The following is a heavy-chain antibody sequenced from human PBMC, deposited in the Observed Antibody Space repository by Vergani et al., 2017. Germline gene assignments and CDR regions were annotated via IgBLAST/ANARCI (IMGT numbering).Heavy chain of an antibody. V-gene: IGHV3-30*18. J-gene: IGHJ6*02. CDR3: AKANPRNSGYDYLYYYHAMDV. Sequence: VQLAESGGGRVQPGRSLRLSCAASGFSFSSHAIHWVRQAPGKGLEWVAVISNDGSKKYYADSVKGRFTISRDNSKNTLDLQMNSLSAGDTAVYYCAKANPRNSGYDYLYYYHAMDVWGQGTTVTVSS. CDR2: ISNDGSKK. D-gene: IGHD5-12*01. CDR1: GFSFSSHA.